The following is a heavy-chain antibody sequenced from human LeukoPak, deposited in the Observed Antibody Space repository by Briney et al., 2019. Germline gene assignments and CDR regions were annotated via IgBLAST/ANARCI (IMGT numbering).Heavy chain of an antibody. CDR3: YYYDSSGYSS. J-gene: IGHJ4*02. CDR1: GFTFTSLW. D-gene: IGHD3-22*01. CDR2: INPLGSDT. Sequence: GGSLRLSCAASGFTFTSLWMSWVRQAPGKGLEWVSSINPLGSDTRYADSVRGRFTISRDNSKNTLYLQMNSLRAEDTAVYYCYYYDSSGYSSGGQGTLVTVSS. V-gene: IGHV3-7*03.